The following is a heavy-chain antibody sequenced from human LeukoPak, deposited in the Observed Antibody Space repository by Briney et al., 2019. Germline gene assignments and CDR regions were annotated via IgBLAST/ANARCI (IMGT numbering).Heavy chain of an antibody. CDR1: GGSISSGDYC. V-gene: IGHV4-30-4*08. Sequence: SQTLSLTCTVSGGSISSGDYCWSWIRQPPGKDLEWFGYIYYPGSTYYNPTLNSRVTISVDTSKIQFSLKLSSVTAADTAVYYCASYYGYSYGSFDYWGQGTLVTVSS. CDR2: IYYPGST. D-gene: IGHD5-18*01. J-gene: IGHJ4*02. CDR3: ASYYGYSYGSFDY.